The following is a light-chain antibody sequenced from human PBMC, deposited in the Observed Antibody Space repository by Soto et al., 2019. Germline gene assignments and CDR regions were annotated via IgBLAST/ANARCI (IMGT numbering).Light chain of an antibody. V-gene: IGLV2-14*01. CDR2: EIY. CDR1: SSDVGAYNY. J-gene: IGLJ1*01. CDR3: SSYTISRLFV. Sequence: QSALTQPASVSGSPGQSITISCTGTSSDVGAYNYVSWYQHHPGKAPRLMVYEIYNRPSGVSSRFSGSKSGNTASLTISGLQAEDESHYYCSSYTISRLFVFGTGTKVTVL.